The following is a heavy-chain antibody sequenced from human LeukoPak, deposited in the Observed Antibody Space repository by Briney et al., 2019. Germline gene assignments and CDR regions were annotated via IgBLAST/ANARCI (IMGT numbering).Heavy chain of an antibody. Sequence: GGTLRLSCAASGFTFIDYSMNWVRQAPGKGLEWISYVGISSGNTKYADSVKGRFTISGDSAKNSVFLQMNSLRVEDTAVYYCARDHRYAFDNWGRGTLVTVSS. D-gene: IGHD5-12*01. CDR2: VGISSGNT. J-gene: IGHJ4*02. V-gene: IGHV3-48*04. CDR1: GFTFIDYS. CDR3: ARDHRYAFDN.